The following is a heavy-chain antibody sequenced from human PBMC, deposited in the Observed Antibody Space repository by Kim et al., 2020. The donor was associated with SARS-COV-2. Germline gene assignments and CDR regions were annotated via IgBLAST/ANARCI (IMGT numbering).Heavy chain of an antibody. CDR2: ISSSSSYI. D-gene: IGHD6-13*01. CDR1: GFTFSSYS. Sequence: GGSLRLSCAASGFTFSSYSMNWVRQAPGKGLEWVSSISSSSSYIYYADSVKGRFTISRDNAKNSLYLQMNSLRAEDTAVYYCARDRIAGSHHYYYYYGMDVWGQGTTVTVSS. J-gene: IGHJ6*02. CDR3: ARDRIAGSHHYYYYYGMDV. V-gene: IGHV3-21*01.